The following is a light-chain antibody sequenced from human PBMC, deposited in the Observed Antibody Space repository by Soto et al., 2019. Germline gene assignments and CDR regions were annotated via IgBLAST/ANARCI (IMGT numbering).Light chain of an antibody. CDR1: SSDVGSYNL. V-gene: IGLV2-23*01. CDR2: EAT. CDR3: SSYAGSRYV. J-gene: IGLJ1*01. Sequence: QSVLTQPASVSESPGQSITISCTGTSSDVGSYNLVSWYQQHPGKAPKLIIYEATKRPSGVSNRFSGSKSGNTASLTISGLQAEDEADYYCSSYAGSRYVFGTGTKVTVL.